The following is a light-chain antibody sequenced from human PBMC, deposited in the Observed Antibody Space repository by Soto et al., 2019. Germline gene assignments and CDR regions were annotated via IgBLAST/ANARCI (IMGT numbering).Light chain of an antibody. J-gene: IGLJ2*01. CDR1: SGSVLTSYY. Sequence: QAVVSQEPSFSVSPGGTVTLTCGLTSGSVLTSYYPTWYQQTPGQAPLTLIYSTNIRSSGVPDRFSGSILGNKAALTITGAQADDESDYYCALYVGTGTVVFGGGTKVTVL. V-gene: IGLV8-61*01. CDR3: ALYVGTGTVV. CDR2: STN.